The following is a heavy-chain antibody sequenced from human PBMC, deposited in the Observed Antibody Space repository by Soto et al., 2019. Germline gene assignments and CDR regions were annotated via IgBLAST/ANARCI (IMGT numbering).Heavy chain of an antibody. CDR2: IRSKANSYAT. CDR1: GFTFSGSA. Sequence: GGSLRLSCAASGFTFSGSAMHWVRQASGKGLEWVGRIRSKANSYATAYAASVKGRFTISRDDSKNTAYLQMNSLKTEDTAVYYCTRLLWFGELSHGGYWGQGTLVTVSS. CDR3: TRLLWFGELSHGGY. J-gene: IGHJ4*02. V-gene: IGHV3-73*01. D-gene: IGHD3-10*01.